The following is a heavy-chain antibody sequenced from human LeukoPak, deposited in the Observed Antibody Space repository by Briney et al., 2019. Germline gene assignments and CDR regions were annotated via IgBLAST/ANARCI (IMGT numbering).Heavy chain of an antibody. CDR1: GYTFISYG. J-gene: IGHJ4*02. D-gene: IGHD6-13*01. CDR3: ARGPSRGRIAAVATYFDY. V-gene: IGHV1-18*01. Sequence: ASVKVSCKASGYTFISYGISWVRLAPGQGLEWMGWISTYNDNTKYAQKFQGRVTMTTHTPTSTAYMELRSLRSDDTAVYYCARGPSRGRIAAVATYFDYWGQGTLVTVSS. CDR2: ISTYNDNT.